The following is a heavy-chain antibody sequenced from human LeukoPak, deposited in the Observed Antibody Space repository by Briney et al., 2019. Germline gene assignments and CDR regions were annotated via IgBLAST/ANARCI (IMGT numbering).Heavy chain of an antibody. V-gene: IGHV1-24*01. Sequence: ASVKASCKVSGYTLTELSMHWVRQAPGKGLEWMGGFDPEDGETIYAQKFQGRVTMTEDTSTDTAYMELSSLRSEDTAVYYCATDSSGYYHTFDYWGQGTLVTVSS. CDR1: GYTLTELS. CDR3: ATDSSGYYHTFDY. CDR2: FDPEDGET. J-gene: IGHJ4*02. D-gene: IGHD3-22*01.